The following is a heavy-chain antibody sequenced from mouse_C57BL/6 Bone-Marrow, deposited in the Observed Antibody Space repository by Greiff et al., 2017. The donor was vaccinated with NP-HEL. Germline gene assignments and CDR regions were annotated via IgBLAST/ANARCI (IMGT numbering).Heavy chain of an antibody. J-gene: IGHJ1*03. CDR2: INPGSGGT. Sequence: VQLQQSGAELVRPGTSVKVSCKASGYAFTNYLIEWVKQRPGQGLEWIGVINPGSGGTNYNEKFKGKATLTADKSSSTAYMQLSSLTSEDSAVYFCARGATVVATRYFDVWGTGTTVTVSS. CDR1: GYAFTNYL. D-gene: IGHD1-1*01. V-gene: IGHV1-54*01. CDR3: ARGATVVATRYFDV.